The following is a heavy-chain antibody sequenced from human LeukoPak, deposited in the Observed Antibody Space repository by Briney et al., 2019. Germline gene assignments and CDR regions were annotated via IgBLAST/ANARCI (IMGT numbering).Heavy chain of an antibody. V-gene: IGHV3-53*05. CDR1: GFTVSSNY. CDR3: ASIAAAGNSAFDI. J-gene: IGHJ3*02. CDR2: IYSGGST. Sequence: GGSLRLSCAASGFTVSSNYMSWVRQAPGKGLEWVSVIYSGGSTYYADSVKGRFTISRDNSKNTLYLQMNSLRAEDTAVYYCASIAAAGNSAFDIWGQGTMFTVSS. D-gene: IGHD6-13*01.